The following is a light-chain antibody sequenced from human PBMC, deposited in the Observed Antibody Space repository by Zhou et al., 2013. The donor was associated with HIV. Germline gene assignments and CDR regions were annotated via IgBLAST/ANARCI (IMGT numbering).Light chain of an antibody. CDR2: KAS. V-gene: IGKV1-5*03. CDR3: QQYSSYWT. Sequence: DIQMTQSPSTLSASVGDRVTITCRASQSINNWLAWYQQKPGQAPKLLIYKASNLESGVPSRFSGSGSATEFTLTISSLQPDDFAIYYCQQYSSYWTFGQGT. J-gene: IGKJ1*01. CDR1: QSINNW.